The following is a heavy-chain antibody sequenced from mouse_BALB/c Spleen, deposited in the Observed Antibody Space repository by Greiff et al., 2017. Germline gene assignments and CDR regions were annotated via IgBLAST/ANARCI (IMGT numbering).Heavy chain of an antibody. CDR2: IDPANGNT. V-gene: IGHV14-3*02. CDR3: APITTATSFAY. Sequence: VQLQPSGAELVKPGASVKLSCTASGFNIKDTYMHWVKQRPEQGLEWIGRIDPANGNTKYDPKFQGKATITADTSSNTAYLQLSSLTSEDTAVYYCAPITTATSFAYWGQGTLVTVSA. D-gene: IGHD1-2*01. J-gene: IGHJ3*01. CDR1: GFNIKDTY.